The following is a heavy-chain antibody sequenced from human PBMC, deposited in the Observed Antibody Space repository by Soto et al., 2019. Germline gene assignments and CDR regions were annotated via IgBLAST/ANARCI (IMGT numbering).Heavy chain of an antibody. CDR3: ARVKISAVLAVNPRNSPFDS. V-gene: IGHV3-30-3*01. Sequence: QVQLVESGGGVVQPGWSLRLSCAASGFTFSTYAMYWVRQAPGKGLEWVAVISYDAINKYYADSVKGRFTISRDNYQNMMVLQMNCLRADDTAVYFCARVKISAVLAVNPRNSPFDSWGHGTLVTVSS. CDR1: GFTFSTYA. J-gene: IGHJ4*01. CDR2: ISYDAINK. D-gene: IGHD6-25*01.